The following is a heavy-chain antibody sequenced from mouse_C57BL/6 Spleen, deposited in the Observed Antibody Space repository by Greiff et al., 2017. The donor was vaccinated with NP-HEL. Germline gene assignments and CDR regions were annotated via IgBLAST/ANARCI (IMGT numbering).Heavy chain of an antibody. J-gene: IGHJ1*03. CDR3: ARSGTDGYYSYFDV. Sequence: VQVVESGPELVKPGASVKISCKASGYAFSSSWMNWVKQRPGKGLEWIGRIYPGDGDTNYNGKFKGKATLTATKSSSTAYMQLSSLTSEDSAVYFCARSGTDGYYSYFDVWGTGTTVTVSS. V-gene: IGHV1-82*01. D-gene: IGHD2-3*01. CDR1: GYAFSSSW. CDR2: IYPGDGDT.